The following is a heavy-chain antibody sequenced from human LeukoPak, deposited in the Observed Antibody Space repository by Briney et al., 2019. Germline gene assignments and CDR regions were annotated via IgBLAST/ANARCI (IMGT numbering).Heavy chain of an antibody. Sequence: GGSLRLSCAASGFTFSSYAMTWVRQAPGKGLEWVPSISGSGGNTYYADSVKGRFTFSRDNSKNTLYLQMSSLRAEDTAVYYCAKMKGITMVRGTFDYWGQGTLVTVSS. CDR3: AKMKGITMVRGTFDY. D-gene: IGHD3-10*01. J-gene: IGHJ4*02. V-gene: IGHV3-23*01. CDR1: GFTFSSYA. CDR2: ISGSGGNT.